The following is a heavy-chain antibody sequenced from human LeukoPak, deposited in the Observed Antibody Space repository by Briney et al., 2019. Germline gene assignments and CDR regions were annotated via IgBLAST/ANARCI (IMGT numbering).Heavy chain of an antibody. J-gene: IGHJ4*02. Sequence: PGGSLRLSCAASGFTFSSYSMNWVRQAPGKGLEWVSHITGSGTTIYYVDSVKGRFTISRDNAKNSLYLQMNSLRAEDTAVYYCARDYGDYIPIPDYWGQGTLVTVSS. CDR2: ITGSGTTI. V-gene: IGHV3-48*04. CDR3: ARDYGDYIPIPDY. CDR1: GFTFSSYS. D-gene: IGHD4-17*01.